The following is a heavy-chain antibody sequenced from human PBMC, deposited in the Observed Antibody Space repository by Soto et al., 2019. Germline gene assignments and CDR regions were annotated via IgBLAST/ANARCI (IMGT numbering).Heavy chain of an antibody. D-gene: IGHD3-3*01. Sequence: QVQLVESGGGVVQPGRSLRLSCAASGFTFSSYGMHWVRQAPGKGLEWVAVISYDGSNKYYADSVKGRFTISRDNSKNPLYLQMNSLRAEDTAVYYCAKEGDFWSDPYYYYGMDVWDQGTTVTVSS. CDR3: AKEGDFWSDPYYYYGMDV. CDR2: ISYDGSNK. CDR1: GFTFSSYG. V-gene: IGHV3-30*18. J-gene: IGHJ6*02.